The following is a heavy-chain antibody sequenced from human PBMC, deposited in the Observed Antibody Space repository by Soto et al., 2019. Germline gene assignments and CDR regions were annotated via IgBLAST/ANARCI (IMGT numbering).Heavy chain of an antibody. CDR3: ARDGKVSGSATHWFDP. CDR2: IYYSGST. Sequence: SETLSLTCTVSGGSISSNYWNWIRQPPGKGLEWIGYIYYSGSTNYNPSLKSRVNMSVDTSKKQISLKLRSVTTADTAVYFFARDGKVSGSATHWFDPWGQGTLVTVSS. CDR1: GGSISSNY. J-gene: IGHJ5*02. D-gene: IGHD1-26*01. V-gene: IGHV4-59*01.